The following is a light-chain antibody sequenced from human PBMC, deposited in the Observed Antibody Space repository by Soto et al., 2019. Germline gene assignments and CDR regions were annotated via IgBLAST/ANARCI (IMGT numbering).Light chain of an antibody. V-gene: IGLV2-8*01. Sequence: QSALTQPPSASGSPGQSVTISCTGTSSDVGAYNYVSWYQQHPGKAPKLMIYEVSKRPSGVPDRFSGSESGNTASLTVSGLQAEDEADYYCSSNAGSNNLIFGGGTKLTVL. CDR3: SSNAGSNNLI. J-gene: IGLJ2*01. CDR1: SSDVGAYNY. CDR2: EVS.